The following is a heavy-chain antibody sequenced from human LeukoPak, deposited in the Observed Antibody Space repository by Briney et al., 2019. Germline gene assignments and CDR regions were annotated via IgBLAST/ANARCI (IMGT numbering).Heavy chain of an antibody. Sequence: PSETLSLTCTVSGGSISSSSYYWGWIRQPPGKGLEWIGSIYYSGSTYYNPSLKSRVTISVDTSKNQFSLKLSSVTAADTAVYYCARARDYRPGGVDYWGQGTLVTVSS. CDR2: IYYSGST. V-gene: IGHV4-39*07. J-gene: IGHJ4*02. CDR3: ARARDYRPGGVDY. CDR1: GGSISSSSYY. D-gene: IGHD3-16*02.